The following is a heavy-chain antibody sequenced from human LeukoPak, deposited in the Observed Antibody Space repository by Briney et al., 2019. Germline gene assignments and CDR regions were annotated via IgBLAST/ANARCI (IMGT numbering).Heavy chain of an antibody. CDR2: IYYSGST. Sequence: SETLSLTCTVSGGSISSYYWSWIRQPPGKGLEWIGYIYYSGSTYYNPSLKSRVTISVDRSKNQFSLKLSSVTAADTAVYYCARGVTIFGVVISQGNWFDPWGQGTLVTVSS. CDR3: ARGVTIFGVVISQGNWFDP. D-gene: IGHD3-3*01. CDR1: GGSISSYY. V-gene: IGHV4-59*12. J-gene: IGHJ5*02.